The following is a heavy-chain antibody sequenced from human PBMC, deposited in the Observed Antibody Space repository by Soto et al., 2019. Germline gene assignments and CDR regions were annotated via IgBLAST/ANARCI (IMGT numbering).Heavy chain of an antibody. J-gene: IGHJ4*02. V-gene: IGHV3-23*03. CDR2: IGSDTSYI. D-gene: IGHD4-17*01. CDR1: GFSFSNYA. Sequence: EVQLLESGGGLVQPGGSLRLSCTASGFSFSNYAVTWVRQAPGKGLEWVSSIGSDTSYIYYADSVKGRFTISSDKYKNTVFLQMNSLRADDTAVYHCAKDPNGDYVGAFDSWGQGALVTVSS. CDR3: AKDPNGDYVGAFDS.